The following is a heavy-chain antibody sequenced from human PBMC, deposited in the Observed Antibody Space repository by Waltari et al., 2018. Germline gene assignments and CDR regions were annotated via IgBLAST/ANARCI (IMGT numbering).Heavy chain of an antibody. CDR3: ARAERWLQPDY. CDR1: GDSIRTYY. CDR2: IYYSGST. J-gene: IGHJ4*02. V-gene: IGHV4-59*12. D-gene: IGHD5-12*01. Sequence: QVQLQESGPGLVKPSETLSLTCTVSGDSIRTYYWTWIRQPPGKGLEWIGYIYYSGSTNYNPSLKSRVTISVDTSKNQFSRKLTSVTAADTAVYYCARAERWLQPDYWGQGTLVTVSS.